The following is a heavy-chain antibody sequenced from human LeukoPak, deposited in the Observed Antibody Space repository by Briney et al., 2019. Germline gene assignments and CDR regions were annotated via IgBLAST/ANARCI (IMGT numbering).Heavy chain of an antibody. J-gene: IGHJ4*02. Sequence: GGSLRLSCAASGFTFSSYGMHWVRQAPGKGLEWVAVISYDGSNKYYADSVKGRFTISRDNSKNTLYLQMYSLRAEDTAVYYCLFRSWELVDYWGQGTLVTVSS. D-gene: IGHD1-26*01. CDR3: LFRSWELVDY. CDR1: GFTFSSYG. V-gene: IGHV3-30*03. CDR2: ISYDGSNK.